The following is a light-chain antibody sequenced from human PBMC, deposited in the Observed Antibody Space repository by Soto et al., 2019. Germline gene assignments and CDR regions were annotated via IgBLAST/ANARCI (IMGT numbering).Light chain of an antibody. CDR3: HQYDSPPLT. CDR1: QSLLYTSNYKAH. J-gene: IGKJ4*01. CDR2: WAS. V-gene: IGKV4-1*01. Sequence: DIVMTQSPDSLAVSLGEMATINCKSSQSLLYTSNYKAHLAWYQQNPGQPPKLLFYWASTRASGVPARFSASAYGTDFTLTISSMQSEDVAVYYCHQYDSPPLTFGGGTKVEIK.